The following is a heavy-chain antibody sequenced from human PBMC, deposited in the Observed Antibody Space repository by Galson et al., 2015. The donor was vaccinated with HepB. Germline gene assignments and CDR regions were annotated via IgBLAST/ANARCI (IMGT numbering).Heavy chain of an antibody. J-gene: IGHJ4*02. CDR1: GYTFTSYY. Sequence: SVKVSCKASGYTFTSYYMHWVRQAPGQGLEWMGIINPSGGSTSYAQKFQGRVTMTRGTSTSTVYMELSSLRSEDTAVYYCARDGGSGSYYVAYFDYWGQGTLVTVSS. CDR3: ARDGGSGSYYVAYFDY. CDR2: INPSGGST. D-gene: IGHD1-26*01. V-gene: IGHV1-46*01.